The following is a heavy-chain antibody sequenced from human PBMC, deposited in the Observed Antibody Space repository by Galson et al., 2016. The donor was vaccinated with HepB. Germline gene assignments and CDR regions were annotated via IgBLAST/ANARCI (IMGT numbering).Heavy chain of an antibody. D-gene: IGHD2/OR15-2a*01. V-gene: IGHV3-49*01. J-gene: IGHJ6*02. CDR3: SRSGGLNPLSYFYYGMDV. Sequence: QAPGQGLEWLGFIRNRASGGTTEYTTSVKGRFSISRDDSKSVAYLQMKSLKSEDTAVYYCSRSGGLNPLSYFYYGMDVWGPGTTVTVSS. CDR2: IRNRASGGTT.